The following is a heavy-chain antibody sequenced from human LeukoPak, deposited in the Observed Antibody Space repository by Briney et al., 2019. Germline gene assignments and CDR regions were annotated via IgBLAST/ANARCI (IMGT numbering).Heavy chain of an antibody. CDR2: ISSSSSYI. J-gene: IGHJ4*02. CDR3: ARESGYYYDSSGYYAVFDY. V-gene: IGHV3-21*01. Sequence: GGSLRLSCAASGFTFSSYSMNWVRQAPGKGLEWVSSISSSSSYIYYADSVKGRFTISRDNAKNSLYLQMNSLRAEDTAVYYCARESGYYYDSSGYYAVFDYWGQGTPVTVSS. D-gene: IGHD3-22*01. CDR1: GFTFSSYS.